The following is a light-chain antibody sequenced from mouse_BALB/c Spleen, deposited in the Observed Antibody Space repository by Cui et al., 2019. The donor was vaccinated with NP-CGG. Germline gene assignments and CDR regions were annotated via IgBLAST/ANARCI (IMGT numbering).Light chain of an antibody. CDR1: TGAVTTSNF. V-gene: IGLV1*01. CDR2: GTN. J-gene: IGLJ1*01. CDR3: ALWYSNHWV. Sequence: GVVTQDSALTTSPGETVTLTCRSRTGAVTTSNFANWVQEKPVHLFTGLIGGTNNRAPGVPARFSGSLIGDKAALTITGAQTEDEAIYFCALWYSNHWVFGGGTKLTVL.